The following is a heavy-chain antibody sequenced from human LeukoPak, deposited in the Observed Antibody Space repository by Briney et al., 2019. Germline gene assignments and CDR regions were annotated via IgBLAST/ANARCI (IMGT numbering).Heavy chain of an antibody. CDR2: ISANGGDT. CDR1: GFTFGSYG. J-gene: IGHJ4*02. V-gene: IGHV3-23*01. D-gene: IGHD4-23*01. CDR3: AEARVDYGGAHFDY. Sequence: GGSLRLSCAASGFTFGSYGMHWVRQAPGKGLEWVSGISANGGDTYYGDSVKGRFTISRDNPKNTMYLQLNSLRADDTALYYCAEARVDYGGAHFDYWGQGTLVTVSS.